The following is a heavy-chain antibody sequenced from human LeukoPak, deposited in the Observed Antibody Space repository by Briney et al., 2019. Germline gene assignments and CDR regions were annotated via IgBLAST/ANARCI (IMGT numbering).Heavy chain of an antibody. CDR3: TRTPSAAAPFDY. J-gene: IGHJ4*02. Sequence: GGSLRLSCTGSGFTFGDYAMSWIRQAPGKGLEWVAFIRSKAYGGTPEYAASVKGRFTISRDDSKNIAYVQMNSLRTEDTAVYYCTRTPSAAAPFDYWGQGSLVTVSS. CDR2: IRSKAYGGTP. V-gene: IGHV3-49*03. CDR1: GFTFGDYA. D-gene: IGHD2-2*01.